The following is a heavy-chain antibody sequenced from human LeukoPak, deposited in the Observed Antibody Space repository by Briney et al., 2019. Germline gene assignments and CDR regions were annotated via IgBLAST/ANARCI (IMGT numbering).Heavy chain of an antibody. J-gene: IGHJ4*02. CDR3: AKGFTMMPDY. D-gene: IGHD3-22*01. CDR2: IRYDGSNK. CDR1: GFTFSNYG. Sequence: GGSLRLSCAASGFTFSNYGMHWVRQAPGKGLEWVAFIRYDGSNKYYADSVKGRFTISRDNSKNTLYLQMNSLRAEDTAVYYCAKGFTMMPDYWGQGTLVTVSS. V-gene: IGHV3-30*02.